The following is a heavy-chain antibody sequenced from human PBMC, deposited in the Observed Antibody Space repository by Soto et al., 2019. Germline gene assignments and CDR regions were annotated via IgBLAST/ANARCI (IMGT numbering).Heavy chain of an antibody. D-gene: IGHD4-17*01. CDR2: IYHSGST. CDR1: GGSISSGGYS. Sequence: QLQLQESGSGLVKPSQTLSLTCAVSGGSISSGGYSWSWIRQPPGKGLEWIGYIYHSGSTYYNPSLKSRVTISVDRSKNQFSLKLSSVTAADTAVYYCARVSHDDGDYYFDYWGQGTLVTVSS. J-gene: IGHJ4*02. CDR3: ARVSHDDGDYYFDY. V-gene: IGHV4-30-2*01.